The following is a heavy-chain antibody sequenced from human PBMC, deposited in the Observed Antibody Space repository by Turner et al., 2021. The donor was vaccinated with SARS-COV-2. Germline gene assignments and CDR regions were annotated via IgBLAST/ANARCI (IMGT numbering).Heavy chain of an antibody. CDR1: GLTFNNFG. D-gene: IGHD6-13*01. V-gene: IGHV3-23*01. J-gene: IGHJ4*02. CDR2: ISGSGENT. CDR3: ARASQNGYSSSWYDPDIDY. Sequence: EVQLLESGGGLVQPGGSLRLPCTASGLTFNNFGMSWVREAPGKGLEWVSTISGSGENTHYAESVKGRFTISRDNSKNTLYLQMNSLRAEDTAVYYCARASQNGYSSSWYDPDIDYWGQGTLVTVSS.